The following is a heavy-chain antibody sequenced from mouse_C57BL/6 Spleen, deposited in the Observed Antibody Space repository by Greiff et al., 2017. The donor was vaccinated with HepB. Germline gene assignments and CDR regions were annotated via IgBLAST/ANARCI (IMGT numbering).Heavy chain of an antibody. D-gene: IGHD2-12*01. CDR3: ARELRSALDY. CDR1: GYTFTSYG. CDR2: IYPRSGNT. Sequence: QVQLQQSGAELARPGASVKLSCKASGYTFTSYGISWVKQRPGQGLEWIGEIYPRSGNTYYNEKFKGKATMTADKASSTAYMELRSLTSEDSAVYYCARELRSALDYWGQGTTVTVSS. J-gene: IGHJ4*01. V-gene: IGHV1-81*01.